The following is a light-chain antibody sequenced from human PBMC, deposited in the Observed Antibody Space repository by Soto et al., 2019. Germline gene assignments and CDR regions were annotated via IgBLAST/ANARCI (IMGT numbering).Light chain of an antibody. CDR2: DAS. Sequence: ETLMTQSPATLSVSPGERATLSCRASQSVSSYLAWYQQKPGQAPRLLIYDASNRATGIPARFSGSGSGTDFTLTISSLEPEDFAVYYCQQRSNWPWAFGQGTRLEIK. CDR3: QQRSNWPWA. V-gene: IGKV3-11*01. J-gene: IGKJ5*01. CDR1: QSVSSY.